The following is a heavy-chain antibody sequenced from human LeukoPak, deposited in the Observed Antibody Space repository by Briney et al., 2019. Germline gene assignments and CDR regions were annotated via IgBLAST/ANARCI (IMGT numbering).Heavy chain of an antibody. CDR1: GFTFSSYW. CDR3: AKSSGNYLNYYYYMDV. D-gene: IGHD3-10*01. Sequence: GGSLRLSCAASGFTFSSYWMSWVRQAPGKGLEWVANIKQDGSEKYYVDSVKGRFTISRDNAKNSLYLQMNSLRAEDTALYYCAKSSGNYLNYYYYMDVWGKGTTVTISS. J-gene: IGHJ6*03. V-gene: IGHV3-7*03. CDR2: IKQDGSEK.